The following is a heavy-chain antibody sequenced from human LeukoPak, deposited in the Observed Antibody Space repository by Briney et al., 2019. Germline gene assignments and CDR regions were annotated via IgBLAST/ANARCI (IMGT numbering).Heavy chain of an antibody. CDR2: IYPGDSDT. CDR1: GYRFTSYW. V-gene: IGHV5-51*01. CDR3: ARTETYYGSGSYFDAFDI. D-gene: IGHD3-10*01. Sequence: GGSLKIPGKGSGYRFTSYWIGWVGQMPGKGLEWMGIIYPGDSDTRYSPPFQGQVTISADKSISTAYLQWSSLKASDTAMYYCARTETYYGSGSYFDAFDIWGQGTMVTVSS. J-gene: IGHJ3*02.